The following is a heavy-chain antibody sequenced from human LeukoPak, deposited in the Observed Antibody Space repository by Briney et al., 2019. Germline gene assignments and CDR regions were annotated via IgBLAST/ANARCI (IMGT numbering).Heavy chain of an antibody. CDR2: IHHSGST. J-gene: IGHJ4*02. CDR3: ARENYDFWSGYYDY. Sequence: PSETLSLTCAVSGGSISSGGHSWSWIRQPPGKGLEWIGYIHHSGSTYYNPSLKSRVTISVDTSKNQFSLKLSSVTAADTAVYYCARENYDFWSGYYDYWGQGTLVTVSS. D-gene: IGHD3-3*01. V-gene: IGHV4-30-2*05. CDR1: GGSISSGGHS.